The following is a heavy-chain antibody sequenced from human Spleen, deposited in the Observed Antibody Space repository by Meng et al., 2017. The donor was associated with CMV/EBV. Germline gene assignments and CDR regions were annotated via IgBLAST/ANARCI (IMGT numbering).Heavy chain of an antibody. CDR2: ISYDGSNK. CDR1: GFTFSSYA. V-gene: IGHV3-30*04. CDR3: ARAGTGFDY. Sequence: GESLKISCAASGFTFSSYAMHWVRQAPGKGLEWVAVISYDGSNKYYADSVKGRFTISRDNSKNTLYLQMNSLRAEDTAVYYCARAGTGFDYWGQGTLVTVSS. D-gene: IGHD1-14*01. J-gene: IGHJ4*02.